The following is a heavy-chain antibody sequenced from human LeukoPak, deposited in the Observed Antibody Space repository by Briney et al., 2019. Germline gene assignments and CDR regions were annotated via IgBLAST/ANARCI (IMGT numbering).Heavy chain of an antibody. Sequence: PGGSLRLSCAASGFTFRNYWMHWVRQAPGKGLVWVSRISRDGATTHYAGSVKGRFTISRDNAKNMVYLQMDSLSAEDTAVYYCVRLLDIDYWGQGTLVNVSS. D-gene: IGHD1-1*01. CDR3: VRLLDIDY. CDR1: GFTFRNYW. J-gene: IGHJ4*02. CDR2: ISRDGATT. V-gene: IGHV3-74*01.